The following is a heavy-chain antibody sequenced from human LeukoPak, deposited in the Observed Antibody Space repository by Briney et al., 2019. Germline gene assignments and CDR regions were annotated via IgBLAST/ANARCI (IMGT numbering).Heavy chain of an antibody. CDR1: GGSFSGYY. J-gene: IGHJ6*03. CDR2: INHSGST. V-gene: IGHV4-34*01. CDR3: ARDRNGYYDILTGYYPSAYMDV. Sequence: PSETLSLTCAVYGGSFSGYYWSWIRQPPGKGLEWIGEINHSGSTNYNPSLKSRVTISVDTSKNQFSLKLSSVTAADTAVYYCARDRNGYYDILTGYYPSAYMDVWGKGTTVTVSS. D-gene: IGHD3-9*01.